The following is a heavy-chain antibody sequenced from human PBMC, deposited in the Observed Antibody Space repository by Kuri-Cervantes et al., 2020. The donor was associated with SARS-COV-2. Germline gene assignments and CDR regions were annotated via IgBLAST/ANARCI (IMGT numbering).Heavy chain of an antibody. J-gene: IGHJ2*01. CDR2: IYHSGST. CDR3: AREPYSSGWMEL. Sequence: SETLSLTCTVSGGSVSSGSYYWSWIRQPPGKGLEWIGYIYHSGSTYYNPSLKSRVTISVDRSKNQFSLKLSSVTAADTAVYYCAREPYSSGWMELWGRGTLVTVSS. CDR1: GGSVSSGSYY. V-gene: IGHV4-30-2*01. D-gene: IGHD6-19*01.